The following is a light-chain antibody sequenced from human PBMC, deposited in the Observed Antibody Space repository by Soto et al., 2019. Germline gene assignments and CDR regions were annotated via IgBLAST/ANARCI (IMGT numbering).Light chain of an antibody. Sequence: DSQMTQYPSTLSASVGDRVTITCRASQSISSWLAWYQQKPGKAPKLLISKASTLQSGVPPRFSGSGSGTEFTLTISSLQHDDFATYYCQQYESYPMTVGGGTKVEIK. CDR1: QSISSW. CDR2: KAS. J-gene: IGKJ4*01. CDR3: QQYESYPMT. V-gene: IGKV1-5*03.